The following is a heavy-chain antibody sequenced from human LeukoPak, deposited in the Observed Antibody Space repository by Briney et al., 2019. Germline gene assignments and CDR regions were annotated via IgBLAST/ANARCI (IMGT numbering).Heavy chain of an antibody. V-gene: IGHV4-30-4*08. J-gene: IGHJ6*03. CDR3: ARDVRGYCSGGSCYHYYYYYMDV. CDR2: IYYSGST. CDR1: GGSISSGDYY. D-gene: IGHD2-15*01. Sequence: SQTLSLTCTVSGGSISSGDYYWSWIRQPPGKGLEWIGYIYYSGSTYYNPSLKSRVTISLDTSKNQFSLKLSSVTAADTAVYYCARDVRGYCSGGSCYHYYYYYMDVWGKGTTVTVSS.